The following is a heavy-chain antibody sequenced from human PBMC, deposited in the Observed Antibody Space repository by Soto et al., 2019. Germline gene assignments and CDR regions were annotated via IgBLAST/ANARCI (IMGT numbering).Heavy chain of an antibody. CDR2: IYYSGST. J-gene: IGHJ4*02. CDR3: ARMGFDWFATYDY. V-gene: IGHV4-61*01. Sequence: ESLSVTGAVSGGSVSSGSYYWSWIRQPPGKGLEWIGYIYYSGSTNYNPSLKSRVTISVDTSKNQFSLKLSSVTAADTAVYSCARMGFDWFATYDYWGQGTLVTVYS. D-gene: IGHD3-9*01. CDR1: GGSVSSGSYY.